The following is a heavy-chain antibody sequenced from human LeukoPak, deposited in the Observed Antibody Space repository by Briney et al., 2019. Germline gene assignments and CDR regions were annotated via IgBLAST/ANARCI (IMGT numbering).Heavy chain of an antibody. D-gene: IGHD2-21*02. J-gene: IGHJ6*03. Sequence: KASETLSLTCTVSGGSISSGSYYWSWIRQPAGKGLEWIRRIYTSGSTKYNPSLKSRVTISVDTSKSQFSLKLSSVTAADTAVYYCARIYCGGDCRGYYYHYYMDVWGKGTTVTISS. CDR2: IYTSGST. CDR3: ARIYCGGDCRGYYYHYYMDV. V-gene: IGHV4-61*02. CDR1: GGSISSGSYY.